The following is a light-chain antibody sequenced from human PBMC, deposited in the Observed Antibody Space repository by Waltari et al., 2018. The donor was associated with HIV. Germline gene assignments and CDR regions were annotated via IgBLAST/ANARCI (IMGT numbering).Light chain of an antibody. CDR3: SSYTSSSTLVI. CDR2: EVS. CDR1: SSDVGGYHY. Sequence: QSALTQPASVSGSPGQSITISCTGTSSDVGGYHYVSWYQHHPGKAPKLMISEVSHRPSGISNRFSGSKSGSTASLTISGLQAEDEADYYCSSYTSSSTLVIFGGGTKLTVL. J-gene: IGLJ2*01. V-gene: IGLV2-14*01.